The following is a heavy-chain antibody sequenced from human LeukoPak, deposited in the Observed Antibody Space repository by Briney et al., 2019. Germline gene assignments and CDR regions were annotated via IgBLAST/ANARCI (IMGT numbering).Heavy chain of an antibody. CDR3: ASYDFWSGYLFPR. J-gene: IGHJ1*01. CDR1: GGSFSGYY. D-gene: IGHD3-3*01. CDR2: IYYSGST. Sequence: PSETLSLTCAVYGGSFSGYYWSWIRQPPGKGLEWIGYIYYSGSTYYNPSLKSRVTISVDTSKNQFSLKLSSVTAADTAVYYCASYDFWSGYLFPRWGQGTLVTVSS. V-gene: IGHV4-30-4*08.